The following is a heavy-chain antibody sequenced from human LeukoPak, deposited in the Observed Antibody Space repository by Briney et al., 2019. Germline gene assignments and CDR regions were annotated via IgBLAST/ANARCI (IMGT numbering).Heavy chain of an antibody. V-gene: IGHV1-69*13. D-gene: IGHD3-10*01. CDR3: ASEYYYGSGSYYKESYYYGMDV. CDR1: GGTFSSYA. J-gene: IGHJ6*04. CDR2: IIPIFGTA. Sequence: SVKVSCKASGGTFSSYAISWVRQAPGQGLEWMGGIIPIFGTANYAQKFQGRVTITADESTSTTYMELSSLRSEDTAVYYCASEYYYGSGSYYKESYYYGMDVWGKGTTVTVSS.